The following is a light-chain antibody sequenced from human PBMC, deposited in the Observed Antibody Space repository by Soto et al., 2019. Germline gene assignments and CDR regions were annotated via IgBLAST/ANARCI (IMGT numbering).Light chain of an antibody. CDR3: SSYTSSSTRV. CDR1: SSDVGRYNH. CDR2: EVS. J-gene: IGLJ1*01. Sequence: QSVLTQLASVSGSPGQSITISCTGTSSDVGRYNHVSWYQQHPGRAPKLMIYEVSDRPSGVSNRFSGSKSGNTASLTISGLQAEDEADYYCSSYTSSSTRVFGTGTKVTVL. V-gene: IGLV2-14*01.